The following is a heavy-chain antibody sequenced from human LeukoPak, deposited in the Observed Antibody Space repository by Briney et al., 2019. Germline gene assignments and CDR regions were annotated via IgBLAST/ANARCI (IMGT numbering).Heavy chain of an antibody. J-gene: IGHJ4*02. CDR3: TRGGLEDGDYIFDY. D-gene: IGHD4-17*01. Sequence: QAGGSLRLSCTASGFTFSDFAMNWVRQAPGQGLEWVGFIRSKAYGGTTEYAASVKGRFTISRDDSKSIAYLQMISLKSEDAAVYYCTRGGLEDGDYIFDYWGQGTRVTVSS. CDR1: GFTFSDFA. CDR2: IRSKAYGGTT. V-gene: IGHV3-49*04.